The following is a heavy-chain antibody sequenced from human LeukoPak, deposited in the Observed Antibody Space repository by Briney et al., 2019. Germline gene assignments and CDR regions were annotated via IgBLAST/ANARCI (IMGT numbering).Heavy chain of an antibody. CDR3: ARGRCSSTSCYYFDY. CDR1: GYSFTSYW. D-gene: IGHD2-2*01. V-gene: IGHV5-51*01. CDR2: IYPGDSDT. Sequence: GESLKISCKGSGYSFTSYWIGWVRQMPGKGLEWMGIIYPGDSDTRYSPSFQGQVTIPADKSISTAYLQWSSLKASDTAMYYCARGRCSSTSCYYFDYWGQGTLVTVSS. J-gene: IGHJ4*02.